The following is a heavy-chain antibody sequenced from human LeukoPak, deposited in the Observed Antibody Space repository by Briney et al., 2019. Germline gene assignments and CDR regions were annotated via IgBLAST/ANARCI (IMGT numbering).Heavy chain of an antibody. CDR3: AKAQWDTAMGLFDY. V-gene: IGHV3-30*04. D-gene: IGHD5-18*01. CDR1: GFTFSSYA. J-gene: IGHJ4*02. CDR2: ISYDGSNK. Sequence: GRSLRLSCAASGFTFSSYAMHWVRQAPGKGLEWVAVISYDGSNKYYADSVKGRFTISRDNSKNTLYLQMNSLRAEDTAVYYCAKAQWDTAMGLFDYWGQGTLVTVSS.